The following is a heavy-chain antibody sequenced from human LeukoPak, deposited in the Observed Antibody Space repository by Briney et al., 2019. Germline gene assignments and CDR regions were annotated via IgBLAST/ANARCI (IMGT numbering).Heavy chain of an antibody. V-gene: IGHV3-74*03. J-gene: IGHJ4*02. CDR3: ASDLDWILFGY. CDR1: GFTFSTYW. Sequence: GGSLRLSCAASGFTFSTYWMHWVRQAPGKGLVWVARIRTEGTTTAYADSVKGRFTISRDNAKNTLFLQMNSLSAEDTAVYYCASDLDWILFGYWGQGTLVTVSS. D-gene: IGHD3-9*01. CDR2: IRTEGTTT.